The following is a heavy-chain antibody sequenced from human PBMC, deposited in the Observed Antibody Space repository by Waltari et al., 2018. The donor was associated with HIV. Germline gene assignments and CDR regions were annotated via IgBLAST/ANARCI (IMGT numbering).Heavy chain of an antibody. CDR2: ISSSGSTI. CDR1: GFTFSCYD. Sequence: EVQVVESGGGLVQPGGSLRLSCAASGFTFSCYDMNWVRQAPGKGLEWVSYISSSGSTIYFADSVKGRFTMSRDNAKNSLYLRMNSLRAEDTAVYYCARAFMIRGTGAFDIWGQGTMVTVSS. V-gene: IGHV3-48*03. D-gene: IGHD3-10*01. J-gene: IGHJ3*02. CDR3: ARAFMIRGTGAFDI.